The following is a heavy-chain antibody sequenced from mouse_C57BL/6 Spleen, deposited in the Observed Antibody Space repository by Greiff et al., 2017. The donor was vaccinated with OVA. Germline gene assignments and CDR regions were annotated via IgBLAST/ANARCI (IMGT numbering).Heavy chain of an antibody. Sequence: QVQLQQPGAELVKPGASVKLSCKASGYTFTSYWMQWVKQRPGQGLEWIGEIDPSDSYTNYNQKFKGKATLTVDTSSSTAYMQLSSLTSEDSAVYYCARSGNYGYDGDYWGQGTTLTVSA. V-gene: IGHV1-50*01. D-gene: IGHD2-2*01. CDR1: GYTFTSYW. CDR3: ARSGNYGYDGDY. J-gene: IGHJ2*01. CDR2: IDPSDSYT.